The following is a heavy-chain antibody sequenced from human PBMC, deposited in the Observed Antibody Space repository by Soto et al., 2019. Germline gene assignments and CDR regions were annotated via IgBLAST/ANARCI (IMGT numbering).Heavy chain of an antibody. CDR3: ARHSYSSGFFDL. J-gene: IGHJ2*01. Sequence: QVQLQESGPGLVKPSETLSLTCTVSGGSISSYYWCWIRQPPGKGLEWIGYSYYSGRTNYNPSLRCRVTRSVDRSQNQLSLKLSPEAAADTAVYYCARHSYSSGFFDLWGRGTLVTLSS. D-gene: IGHD6-19*01. V-gene: IGHV4-59*01. CDR1: GGSISSYY. CDR2: SYYSGRT.